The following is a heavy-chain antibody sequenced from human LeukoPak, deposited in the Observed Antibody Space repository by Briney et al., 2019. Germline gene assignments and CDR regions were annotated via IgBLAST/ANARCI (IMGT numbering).Heavy chain of an antibody. D-gene: IGHD1-26*01. CDR1: GFTLSSYG. J-gene: IGHJ4*02. CDR2: IRYDGSNK. V-gene: IGHV3-30*02. Sequence: PGGSLRLSCAASGFTLSSYGMHWVRQAPGKGLEWVAFIRYDGSNKYYADSVKGRFTISRDNSKNTLYLQMNSLRAEDTAVYYCAKASDSGSYANYFDYWGQGTLVTVSS. CDR3: AKASDSGSYANYFDY.